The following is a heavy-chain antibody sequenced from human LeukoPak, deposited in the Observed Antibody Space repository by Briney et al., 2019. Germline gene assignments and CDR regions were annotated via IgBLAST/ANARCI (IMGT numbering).Heavy chain of an antibody. CDR1: GHILSSHW. J-gene: IGHJ4*02. V-gene: IGHV3-74*01. CDR2: INSDWCST. Sequence: GVSLRLSCAASGHILSSHWMHGVRHAPAKGLVCVSRINSDWCSTRYAECVKGRFTISRDNAKNTLYLQMNSLRAEHTAVYYCARSSYFYYSSRHDYWSQGTLVTVSS. D-gene: IGHD3-22*01. CDR3: ARSSYFYYSSRHDY.